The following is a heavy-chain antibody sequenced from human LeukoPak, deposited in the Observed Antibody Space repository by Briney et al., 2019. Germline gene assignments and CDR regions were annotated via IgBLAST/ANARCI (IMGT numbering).Heavy chain of an antibody. CDR1: GYTFTDYY. CDR3: LSQYYDSSGYYSFDY. Sequence: ASVKVSCKASGYTFTDYYMHWVRQAPGQGLEWMGWINPNSGGTNYAQKFQGRVTMTRDTSISTAYMELSRLRSDDTAVYYCLSQYYDSSGYYSFDYWGQGTLVTVSS. J-gene: IGHJ4*02. D-gene: IGHD3-22*01. V-gene: IGHV1-2*02. CDR2: INPNSGGT.